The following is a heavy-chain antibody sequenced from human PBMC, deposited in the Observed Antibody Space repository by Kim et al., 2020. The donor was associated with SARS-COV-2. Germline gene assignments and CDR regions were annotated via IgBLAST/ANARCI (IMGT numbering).Heavy chain of an antibody. CDR1: GYTFTSYG. Sequence: ASVKVSCKASGYTFTSYGISWVRQAPGQGLEWMGWISVYNGNTNYAQKLQGRVTMTTDTSTSTAYMELRSLSSDDTAVYYCARTRITIFGVVNYMDVWGKGTTVTVSS. D-gene: IGHD3-3*01. J-gene: IGHJ6*03. V-gene: IGHV1-18*01. CDR2: ISVYNGNT. CDR3: ARTRITIFGVVNYMDV.